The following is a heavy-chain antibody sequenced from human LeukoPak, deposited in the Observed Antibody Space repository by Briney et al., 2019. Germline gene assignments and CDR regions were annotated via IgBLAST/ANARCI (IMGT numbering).Heavy chain of an antibody. D-gene: IGHD2-2*01. CDR2: TYFRSKRYN. CDR3: ARGTVLVPAADYYYYYYMDV. CDR1: GDSVSSNSAA. Sequence: SQTLSLTCAISGDSVSSNSAAWNWIRQSPSKGLEWLGRTYFRSKRYNDYAVSVKSRITINPDTSKNQFSLQLNSVTPEDTAVYYCARGTVLVPAADYYYYYYMDVWGKGTTVTVSS. V-gene: IGHV6-1*01. J-gene: IGHJ6*03.